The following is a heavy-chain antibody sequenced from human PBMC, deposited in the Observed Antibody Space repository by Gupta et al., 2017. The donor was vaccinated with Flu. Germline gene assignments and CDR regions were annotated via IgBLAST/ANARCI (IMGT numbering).Heavy chain of an antibody. CDR2: INHSGST. Sequence: GCNWCWIRQPRRKGLEGIGEINHSGSTNYTPSVKSRVTISVDKSKKPFSLGLNSVTAADTAVYYCARVPEKCWNTRNQYDYWGQGTLVTVSS. J-gene: IGHJ4*02. D-gene: IGHD1-1*01. V-gene: IGHV4-34*01. CDR3: ARVPEKCWNTRNQYDY. CDR1: GCN.